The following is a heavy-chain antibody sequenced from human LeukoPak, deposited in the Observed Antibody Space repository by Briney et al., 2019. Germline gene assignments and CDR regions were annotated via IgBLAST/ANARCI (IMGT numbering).Heavy chain of an antibody. V-gene: IGHV4-39*07. CDR2: IYYSGST. CDR1: GGSISSSSYY. Sequence: SETLSLTCTVSGGSISSSSYYWGWIRQPPGKGLEWIGSIYYSGSTYYNPSLKSRVTMSVDTSKNQFSLNLSSVTAADTAVYYCAREAATEPHYYCYMDVWGKGTTVTVSS. D-gene: IGHD1-14*01. J-gene: IGHJ6*03. CDR3: AREAATEPHYYCYMDV.